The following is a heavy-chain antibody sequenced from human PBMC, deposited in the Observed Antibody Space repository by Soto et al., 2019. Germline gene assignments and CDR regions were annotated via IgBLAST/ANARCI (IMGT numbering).Heavy chain of an antibody. CDR1: GFTFNSYG. J-gene: IGHJ4*02. CDR3: AKDQGGDYYDSSGHDY. V-gene: IGHV3-30*18. CDR2: ISYDGSNK. Sequence: QVQLVESGGGVVQPGRSLRLSCAASGFTFNSYGMHWVRQAPGKGLEWVAVISYDGSNKYYADSVKGRFTISRDNSKNTLYLQMNSLRAEDTAVYYCAKDQGGDYYDSSGHDYWGQGTLVTVSS. D-gene: IGHD3-22*01.